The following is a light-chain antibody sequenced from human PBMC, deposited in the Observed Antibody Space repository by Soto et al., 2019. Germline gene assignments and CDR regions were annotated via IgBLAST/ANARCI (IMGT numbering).Light chain of an antibody. CDR2: DAD. CDR3: QQRSSWPLT. Sequence: EIVLTQSPVILSLSPGERATLSCRASQSVSIYLAWYQQKPGQAPRLLIFDADTRATGIPARFSGSGSGTDFTLTISSLEPEDFAVYYCQQRSSWPLTFGQGTKLEVK. J-gene: IGKJ2*01. V-gene: IGKV3-11*01. CDR1: QSVSIY.